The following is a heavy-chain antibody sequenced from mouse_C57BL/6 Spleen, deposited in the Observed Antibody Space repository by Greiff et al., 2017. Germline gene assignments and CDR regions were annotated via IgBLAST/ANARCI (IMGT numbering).Heavy chain of an antibody. CDR3: ANGGLYYDYDLDY. J-gene: IGHJ2*01. D-gene: IGHD2-4*01. Sequence: QVQLQQPGAELVKPGASVKLSCTASGYTFTSYWMQWVKQRPGQGLEWIGEIDPYDSDTNYNQKFKGKATLTVDTSSSTAYMQLSRLTSEDSAVYYCANGGLYYDYDLDYWGQGTTLTVSS. CDR1: GYTFTSYW. V-gene: IGHV1-50*01. CDR2: IDPYDSDT.